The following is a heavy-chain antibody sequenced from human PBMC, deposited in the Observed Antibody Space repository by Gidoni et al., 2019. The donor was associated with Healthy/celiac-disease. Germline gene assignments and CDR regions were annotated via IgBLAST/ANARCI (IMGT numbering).Heavy chain of an antibody. Sequence: QVQLVESGGGVVQPGRSLSLSWAASGFTFSSYAMHWVRQAPGKGLEGVAVISYDGSNKYYADSVKGRFTISRDNSKNTLYLQMNSLRAEDTAVYYCARDSEYVDIVAKAGGIFDYWGQGTLVTVSS. V-gene: IGHV3-30-3*01. CDR1: GFTFSSYA. D-gene: IGHD5-12*01. J-gene: IGHJ4*02. CDR2: ISYDGSNK. CDR3: ARDSEYVDIVAKAGGIFDY.